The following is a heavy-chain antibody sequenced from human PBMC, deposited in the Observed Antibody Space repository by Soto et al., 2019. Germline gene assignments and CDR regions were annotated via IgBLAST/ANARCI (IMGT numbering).Heavy chain of an antibody. J-gene: IGHJ4*02. CDR1: AFTFSDHY. V-gene: IGHV3-72*01. CDR3: VRATFFSDSSGYTRCLDY. CDR2: SRDKPQGYST. D-gene: IGHD3-22*01. Sequence: GVLRLSCAGSAFTFSDHYIDWVRQAPGKGLEWVGRSRDKPQGYSTTYAASVKGRFTTSRDESKNSAYLQMNSLKTEDTAVYYCVRATFFSDSSGYTRCLDYWGQGTLVTVSS.